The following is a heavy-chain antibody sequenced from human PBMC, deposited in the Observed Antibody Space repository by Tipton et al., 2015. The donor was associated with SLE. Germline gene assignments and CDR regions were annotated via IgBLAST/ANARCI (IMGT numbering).Heavy chain of an antibody. CDR1: GGSINSDY. D-gene: IGHD6-13*01. J-gene: IGHJ4*02. Sequence: GSLRLSCTVSGGSINSDYWSWIRQPPGKGLEWIGYIYYSGSTNYNPSLKSRVTISVDTSKNQFSLKLSSVTAADTAVYYCASGGVTAAPTDYWGQGTLVTVSS. CDR2: IYYSGST. CDR3: ASGGVTAAPTDY. V-gene: IGHV4-59*12.